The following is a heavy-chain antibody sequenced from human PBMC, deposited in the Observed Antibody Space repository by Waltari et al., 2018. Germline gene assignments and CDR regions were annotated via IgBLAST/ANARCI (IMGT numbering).Heavy chain of an antibody. V-gene: IGHV3-30-3*01. J-gene: IGHJ4*02. Sequence: QVQLVESGGGVVQPGRSLRLSCAASGFTFSSYAMHWVRQAPGKGLEWVAVISYDGSNKYYADSVKGRFTISRDNSKNTLYLQMNSLRAEDTAVYYCASATQQLVLYFDYWGQGTLVTVSS. CDR2: ISYDGSNK. D-gene: IGHD6-13*01. CDR3: ASATQQLVLYFDY. CDR1: GFTFSSYA.